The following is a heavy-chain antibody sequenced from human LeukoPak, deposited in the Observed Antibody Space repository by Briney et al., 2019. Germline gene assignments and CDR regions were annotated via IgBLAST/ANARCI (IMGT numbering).Heavy chain of an antibody. V-gene: IGHV3-23*01. D-gene: IGHD3-10*01. Sequence: SGGSLRLSCAASGFTFSSYAMSWVRQAPGKGLEWVSAISGSGGSTYYADSVKGRFTISRDNSKNTLYLQMNSLRAEDTAVYYCAKDSSVRGVASDYWGQGTLVTVSS. J-gene: IGHJ4*02. CDR3: AKDSSVRGVASDY. CDR1: GFTFSSYA. CDR2: ISGSGGST.